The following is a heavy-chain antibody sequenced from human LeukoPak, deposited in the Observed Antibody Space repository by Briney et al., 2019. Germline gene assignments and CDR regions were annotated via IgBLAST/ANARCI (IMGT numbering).Heavy chain of an antibody. CDR3: ARANLYNWFDP. Sequence: SETLSLTCSVSGGSISSYYWSWIRQPPGKGQEWIGYTYYSGSTNYNPSLKSRVTILIDTSKNQFSLKLSSMTAADTAVYYCARANLYNWFDPWGQGTLVTVSS. CDR1: GGSISSYY. CDR2: TYYSGST. J-gene: IGHJ5*02. V-gene: IGHV4-59*01.